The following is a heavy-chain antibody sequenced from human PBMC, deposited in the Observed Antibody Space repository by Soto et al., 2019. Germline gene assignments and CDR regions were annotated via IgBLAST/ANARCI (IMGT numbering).Heavy chain of an antibody. CDR2: TYFRSKWYS. J-gene: IGHJ5*02. D-gene: IGHD2-21*01. CDR3: ARGRVHIGAPPENWLDP. CDR1: GDSVSSNTAA. V-gene: IGHV6-1*01. Sequence: SPTLSLSCAISGDSVSSNTAAWNWIRQSPSRGLEWLGRTYFRSKWYSDYAVSVKSRMTINPDTSRNQFSLHLDSVTPEDTAVYYCARGRVHIGAPPENWLDPWGQGTLVTVFS.